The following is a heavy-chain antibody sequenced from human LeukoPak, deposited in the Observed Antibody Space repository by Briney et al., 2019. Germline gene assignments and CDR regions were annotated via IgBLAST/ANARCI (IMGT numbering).Heavy chain of an antibody. CDR1: GYTFAGYY. D-gene: IGHD3-10*01. J-gene: IGHJ6*03. V-gene: IGHV1-2*02. Sequence: ASVKVSCKASGYTFAGYYMHWVRQAPGQGLEWMGWINPNSGGTNYAQKFQGRVTMTRDTSINTAYMELSRLRSDDTAVYYCAKGGEAKWFGELIKTQYYYYTDVWGKGTTVTVSS. CDR2: INPNSGGT. CDR3: AKGGEAKWFGELIKTQYYYYTDV.